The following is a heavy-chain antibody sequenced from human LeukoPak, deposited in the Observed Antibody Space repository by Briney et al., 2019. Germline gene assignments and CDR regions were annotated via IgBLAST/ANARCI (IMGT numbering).Heavy chain of an antibody. Sequence: SEALSLTCTVSGASVSSASYWTWIQQPPGKGVEWIAHIYNGVNTNHNPSLKSRVTISVDTSKNQFSLRLNSVTAADTAVYYCARSRAFNSGAFDPWGQGSLVTVSS. CDR2: IYNGVNT. CDR1: GASVSSASY. D-gene: IGHD1-26*01. CDR3: ARSRAFNSGAFDP. V-gene: IGHV4-61*01. J-gene: IGHJ5*02.